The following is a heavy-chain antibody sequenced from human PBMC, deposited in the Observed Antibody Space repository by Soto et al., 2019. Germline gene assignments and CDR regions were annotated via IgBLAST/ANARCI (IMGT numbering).Heavy chain of an antibody. CDR3: ARGSHSYAEFDY. J-gene: IGHJ4*02. Sequence: GGSLRLSCAASGFTFSNYSMNWVRQAPGKGLEWVSSISSSSSYIYYADSVKGRFTISRDNAKNSLYLQMNSLRAEDTAVYYCARGSHSYAEFDYWGQGTLVTVSS. V-gene: IGHV3-21*01. CDR2: ISSSSSYI. CDR1: GFTFSNYS. D-gene: IGHD5-18*01.